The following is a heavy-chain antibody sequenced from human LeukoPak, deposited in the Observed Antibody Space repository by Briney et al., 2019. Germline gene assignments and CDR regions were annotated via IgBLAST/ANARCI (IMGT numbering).Heavy chain of an antibody. Sequence: SETLSLTCAVYGGSFSGYYWSWIRQPPGKGLEWIGEINHSGSTNYNPSLKSRVTISVDTSKNQFSLKLSSVTAADTAVYYCARGGRYGSGSYYNLGFYMDVWGKGTTVTVSS. CDR1: GGSFSGYY. CDR2: INHSGST. V-gene: IGHV4-34*01. CDR3: ARGGRYGSGSYYNLGFYMDV. J-gene: IGHJ6*03. D-gene: IGHD3-10*01.